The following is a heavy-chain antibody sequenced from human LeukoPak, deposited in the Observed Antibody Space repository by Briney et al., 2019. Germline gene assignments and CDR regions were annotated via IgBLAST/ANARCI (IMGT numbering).Heavy chain of an antibody. CDR1: GFTFSSYG. CDR2: ISGSGGST. J-gene: IGHJ3*02. CDR3: ARDRGYYDSNDAFDI. V-gene: IGHV3-23*01. Sequence: GGSLRLSCAASGFTFSSYGMSWVRQAPGKGLEWVSAISGSGGSTYYADSVKGRFTISRDNAKNSLYLQMNSLRAEDTAVYYCARDRGYYDSNDAFDIWGQGTMVTVSS. D-gene: IGHD3-22*01.